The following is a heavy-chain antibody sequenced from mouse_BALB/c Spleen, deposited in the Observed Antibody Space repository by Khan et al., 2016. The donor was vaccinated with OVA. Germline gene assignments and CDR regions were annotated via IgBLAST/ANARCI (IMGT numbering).Heavy chain of an antibody. V-gene: IGHV1S137*01. J-gene: IGHJ2*01. Sequence: VELVESGPELVRPGVSVKISCKGSGYTFTDYAMHWVKQSHAKSLEWIGQISNYSGNTNYNQKFKGKATMTVDKSSSTAYMELDRLTSEDVARYYCARPAYRNYSGCWGQGTTLTVSS. CDR1: GYTFTDYA. CDR2: ISNYSGNT. CDR3: ARPAYRNYSGC. D-gene: IGHD1-2*01.